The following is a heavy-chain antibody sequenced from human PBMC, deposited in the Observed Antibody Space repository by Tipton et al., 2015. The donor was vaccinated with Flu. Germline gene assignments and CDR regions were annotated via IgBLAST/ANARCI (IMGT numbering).Heavy chain of an antibody. CDR3: ARRDSSNYVSDPKNWFDP. CDR2: IYYSGST. Sequence: TLSLTCTVSGDFVSSYYWSWIRQPPGKGLEWIGYIYYSGSTNSNPSLKSRVTISVDTSKNQVSLKLSSVTAADMAVYYCARRDSSNYVSDPKNWFDPWGQGTLVTVSS. CDR1: GDFVSSYY. D-gene: IGHD4-11*01. V-gene: IGHV4-59*08. J-gene: IGHJ5*02.